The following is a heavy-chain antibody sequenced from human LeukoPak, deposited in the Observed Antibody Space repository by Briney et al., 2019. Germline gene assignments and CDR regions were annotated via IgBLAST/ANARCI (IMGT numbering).Heavy chain of an antibody. D-gene: IGHD6-19*01. CDR1: RFSFSSYG. V-gene: IGHV3-30*02. J-gene: IGHJ4*02. Sequence: GGSLRLSCAASRFSFSSYGMNWVRQAPGKGLEWVAFIRYDGSNEFYADSVKGRFTISRDNSKNTLYLQMNSLRAEDTAVYYCARSSGYSSGWYNMYFDYWGQGTLVTVSS. CDR2: IRYDGSNE. CDR3: ARSSGYSSGWYNMYFDY.